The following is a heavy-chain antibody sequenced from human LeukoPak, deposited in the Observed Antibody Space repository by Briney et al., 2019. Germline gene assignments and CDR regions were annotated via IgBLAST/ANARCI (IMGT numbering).Heavy chain of an antibody. J-gene: IGHJ4*02. CDR3: ARDRYYYDSSGYSLDY. D-gene: IGHD3-22*01. V-gene: IGHV4-4*02. Sequence: PSETLSLTRAVSGGSISSSNWWSWVRQPPGKGLEWIGEIYHSGSTNYNPSLKSRVTISVDMSKNQFSLKLSSVTAADTAVYYCARDRYYYDSSGYSLDYWGQGTLVTVSS. CDR1: GGSISSSNW. CDR2: IYHSGST.